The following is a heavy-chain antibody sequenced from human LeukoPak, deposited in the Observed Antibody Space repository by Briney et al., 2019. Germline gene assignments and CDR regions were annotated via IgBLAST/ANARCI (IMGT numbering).Heavy chain of an antibody. CDR2: IYYIGST. V-gene: IGHV4-30-2*03. J-gene: IGHJ5*02. CDR3: TKRSPGGWFDP. Sequence: TSETLSLTCAVSGGSISSGGYSWSWIRQPPGKGLEWIGGIYYIGSTYYNPSLKSRVTMSVDTSKNHFSLKLSSVIAADTAVYYCTKRSPGGWFDPWGLGTLVTVPS. D-gene: IGHD5-24*01. CDR1: GGSISSGGYS.